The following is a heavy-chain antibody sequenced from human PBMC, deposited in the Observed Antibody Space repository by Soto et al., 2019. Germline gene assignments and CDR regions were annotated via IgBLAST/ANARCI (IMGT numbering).Heavy chain of an antibody. CDR2: IYYSGST. Sequence: QVQLQESGPGLVKPSQTLSLTCTVSGGSISRGGYYWSWIRQHPGKVLEWIGYIYYSGSTYYNPSLKSRVTISVDTSKYQFSLKLSSATAADTAVYYCARDRGPFRQDGGMDVWGQGTTVTVSS. V-gene: IGHV4-31*03. CDR3: ARDRGPFRQDGGMDV. D-gene: IGHD2-15*01. CDR1: GGSISRGGYY. J-gene: IGHJ6*02.